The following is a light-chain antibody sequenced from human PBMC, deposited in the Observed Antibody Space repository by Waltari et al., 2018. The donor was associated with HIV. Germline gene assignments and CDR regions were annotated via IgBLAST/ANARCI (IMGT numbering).Light chain of an antibody. CDR3: QQRSNWLT. V-gene: IGKV3-11*01. CDR1: QSVSSY. Sequence: EIVLTQSLATLSLSPGERATLSCRASQSVSSYLAWYQQKPGQAPRLLIYDASNRATGIPARFSGSGSGTDFTLTISSLEPEDFAVYSCQQRSNWLTFGGGTKVEIK. CDR2: DAS. J-gene: IGKJ4*01.